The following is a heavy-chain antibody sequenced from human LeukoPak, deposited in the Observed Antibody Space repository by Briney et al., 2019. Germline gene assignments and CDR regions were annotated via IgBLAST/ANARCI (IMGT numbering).Heavy chain of an antibody. CDR3: ARALSRGKQLVQNYFIDY. D-gene: IGHD6-6*01. V-gene: IGHV1-8*03. J-gene: IGHJ4*02. Sequence: ASVKVSCKASGYTFTSYDINWVRQATGQGLEWMGWMNPNSGNTGYAQKFQGRVTITRNTSISTAYMELSSLRSEDTAVYYCARALSRGKQLVQNYFIDYWGQGTLVTVSS. CDR1: GYTFTSYD. CDR2: MNPNSGNT.